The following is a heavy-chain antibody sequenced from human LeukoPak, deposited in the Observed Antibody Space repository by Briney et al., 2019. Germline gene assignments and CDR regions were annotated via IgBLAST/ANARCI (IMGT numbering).Heavy chain of an antibody. CDR2: ISSSSSYI. D-gene: IGHD6-13*01. CDR3: AGARVAAAGSY. CDR1: GFTFSSYS. V-gene: IGHV3-21*01. Sequence: GGSLRPSCAASGFTFSSYSMNWVRQAPGKGLEWVSSISSSSSYIYYADSVKGRFTISRDNAKNSLYLQMNSLRAEDTAVYYCAGARVAAAGSYWGQGTLVTVSS. J-gene: IGHJ4*02.